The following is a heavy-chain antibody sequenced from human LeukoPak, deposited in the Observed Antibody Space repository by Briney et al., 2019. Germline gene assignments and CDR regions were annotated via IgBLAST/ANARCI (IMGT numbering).Heavy chain of an antibody. V-gene: IGHV5-51*01. CDR2: IYPADSDT. D-gene: IGHD3-22*01. CDR1: GFIFTSNW. Sequence: GESLQISCKGSGFIFTSNWIGWVRQLPGKGLEWMGIIYPADSDTRYSPSFQGQVTISADKSISTAYLQWSSLKASDTAMYFCARDIDSRFDYWGQGTLVTVSS. J-gene: IGHJ4*02. CDR3: ARDIDSRFDY.